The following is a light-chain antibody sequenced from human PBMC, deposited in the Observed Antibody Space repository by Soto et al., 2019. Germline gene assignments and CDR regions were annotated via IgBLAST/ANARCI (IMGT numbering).Light chain of an antibody. CDR3: QQYGSSHTT. J-gene: IGKJ5*01. CDR2: DAS. Sequence: VMTQSPASLSASPVERVTLSCRASQNIRSSLAWYQQRPGQAPRLLIYDASTRATGIPPRFSGGGSGTDFTLTISRLAPEAFAASYSQQYGSSHTTLGQGTRLEIK. V-gene: IGKV3-15*01. CDR1: QNIRSS.